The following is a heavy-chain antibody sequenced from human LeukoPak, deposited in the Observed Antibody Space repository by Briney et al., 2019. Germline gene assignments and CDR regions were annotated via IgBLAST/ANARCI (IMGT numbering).Heavy chain of an antibody. CDR2: INHSGST. CDR1: GGSFSGFY. J-gene: IGHJ5*02. V-gene: IGHV4-34*01. Sequence: PSETLCLTCAVYGGSFSGFYWSWIREPPGKGLEWIGEINHSGSTNYNPSLKSRVTVSVDTSKNQFSLKLSSVTAADTAVYYCARGRHRVPASLFDPWGQGTLATVSS. CDR3: ARGRHRVPASLFDP. D-gene: IGHD2-2*01.